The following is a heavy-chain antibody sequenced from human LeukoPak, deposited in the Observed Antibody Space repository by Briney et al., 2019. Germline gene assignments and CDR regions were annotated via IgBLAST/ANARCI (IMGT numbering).Heavy chain of an antibody. CDR2: IYYSGST. J-gene: IGHJ4*02. V-gene: IGHV4-59*01. D-gene: IGHD6-13*01. CDR1: GGSISSYY. CDR3: ARDRGSSSWYYFDY. Sequence: SETLSLTCTVSGGSISSYYWSWIRQPPGKGLEWIGYIYYSGSTNYNPSLKSRVTISVDTSKSQFSLKLSSVTAADTAVYYCARDRGSSSWYYFDYWGQGTLVTVSS.